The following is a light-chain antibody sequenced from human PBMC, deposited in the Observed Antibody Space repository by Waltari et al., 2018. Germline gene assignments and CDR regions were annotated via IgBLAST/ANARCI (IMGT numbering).Light chain of an antibody. Sequence: EIVLTQSPGTLSLSPGERAALSCRASQSVNSRNLAWYQQKPGQAPRLLIYGASSRATGIPDRFSGCGSGTDFTLTISRLEPEDFAVYYCQQYGSSPPVTFGQGTRLEIK. V-gene: IGKV3-20*01. CDR2: GAS. CDR3: QQYGSSPPVT. J-gene: IGKJ5*01. CDR1: QSVNSRN.